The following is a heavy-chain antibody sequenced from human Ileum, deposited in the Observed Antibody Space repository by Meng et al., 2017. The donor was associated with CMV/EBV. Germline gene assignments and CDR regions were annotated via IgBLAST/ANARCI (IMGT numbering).Heavy chain of an antibody. CDR3: AKDLVVPAAPRGYYYYGMDV. Sequence: GESLKISCAASGFTFSSYGMHWVRQAPGKGLGWVAFIRYDGSNKYYADSVKGRFTISRDNSKNTLYLQMNSLRAEDTAVYYCAKDLVVPAAPRGYYYYGMDVWGQGTTVTVSS. V-gene: IGHV3-30*02. CDR1: GFTFSSYG. J-gene: IGHJ6*02. D-gene: IGHD2-2*01. CDR2: IRYDGSNK.